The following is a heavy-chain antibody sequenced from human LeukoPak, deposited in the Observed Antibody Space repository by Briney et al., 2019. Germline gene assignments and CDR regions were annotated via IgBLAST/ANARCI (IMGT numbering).Heavy chain of an antibody. D-gene: IGHD1-7*01. V-gene: IGHV3-43*02. CDR1: GFTFDDYA. Sequence: PGGSLRLSCAASGFTFDDYAMHWVRQAPGKGLEWVSLISGDGGITYYADSVKGRFTISRDNSKNSLYLQMNSLRTEDTALYYCAKDKTGTTWSVFQHWGQGTLVTVSS. J-gene: IGHJ1*01. CDR2: ISGDGGIT. CDR3: AKDKTGTTWSVFQH.